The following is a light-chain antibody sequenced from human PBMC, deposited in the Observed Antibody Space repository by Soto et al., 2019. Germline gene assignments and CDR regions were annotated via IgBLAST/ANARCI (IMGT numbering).Light chain of an antibody. CDR2: GVN. CDR3: SSYTSSSIPYV. CDR1: SSDVGGHNF. Sequence: QSALTQPASVSGSPGQSITISCTGTSSDVGGHNFVSWYQQHPGKAPQLMIFGVNNRPSGVSNRLSGSKSGNTASLTISGLQAEDEADYYCSSYTSSSIPYVFGTGTKVTVL. V-gene: IGLV2-14*01. J-gene: IGLJ1*01.